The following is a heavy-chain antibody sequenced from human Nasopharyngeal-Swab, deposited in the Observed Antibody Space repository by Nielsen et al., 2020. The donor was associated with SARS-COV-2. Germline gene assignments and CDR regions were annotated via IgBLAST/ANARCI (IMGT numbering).Heavy chain of an antibody. CDR1: GFTFSSYG. D-gene: IGHD4-17*01. CDR3: AKSLPGDYYYYGMDV. J-gene: IGHJ6*02. Sequence: GGSLRLSCAASGFTFSSYGMHWVRQAPGKGLEWVAVISYDGSNKYYADSVKGRFTISRDNSKNTLYLQMNSLRAEDTAVYYCAKSLPGDYYYYGMDVWGQGTTVTVSS. V-gene: IGHV3-30*18. CDR2: ISYDGSNK.